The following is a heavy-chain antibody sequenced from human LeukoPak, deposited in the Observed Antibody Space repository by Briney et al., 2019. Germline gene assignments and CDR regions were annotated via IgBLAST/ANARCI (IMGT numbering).Heavy chain of an antibody. Sequence: GGSLRLSWAASGFTFSSYPMNWGRKATGKGLEWVSVISGSGGATFYGDSVQGRFTISRDNSRDTLYLQMNSLTAEDTAVYYCGKYLQTTVGANDYWGQGTLVTVSS. J-gene: IGHJ4*02. D-gene: IGHD1-26*01. CDR3: GKYLQTTVGANDY. V-gene: IGHV3-23*01. CDR2: ISGSGGAT. CDR1: GFTFSSYP.